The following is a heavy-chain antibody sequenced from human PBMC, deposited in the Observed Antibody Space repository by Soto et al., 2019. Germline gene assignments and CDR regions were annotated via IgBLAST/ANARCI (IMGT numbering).Heavy chain of an antibody. V-gene: IGHV4-39*01. CDR1: SGSISSSNYY. Sequence: QLQLQESGPGLVKPSETLSLICTVSSGSISSSNYYWNWIRQPPGKGLEWIGSVFHSGTTYYNPSLRSRVTVSVDTSENQFSLKLNSVTAADTAVYYCATCEPLVAGGFDYWGQGALVTVSS. D-gene: IGHD5-12*01. CDR2: VFHSGTT. CDR3: ATCEPLVAGGFDY. J-gene: IGHJ4*01.